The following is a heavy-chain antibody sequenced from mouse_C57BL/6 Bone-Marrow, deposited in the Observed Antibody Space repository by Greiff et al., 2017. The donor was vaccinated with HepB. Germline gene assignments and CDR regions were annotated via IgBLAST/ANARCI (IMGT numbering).Heavy chain of an antibody. CDR1: GYSITSDY. V-gene: IGHV3-8*01. CDR2: ISYSGST. D-gene: IGHD1-1*01. CDR3: ARYKGSSYWYFDV. Sequence: EVKVVESGPGLAKPSQTLSLTCSVTGYSITSDYWNWIRKFPGNKLEYMGYISYSGSTYYNPSLKSRISITRDTSKNQYYLQLNSVTTEDTATYYCARYKGSSYWYFDVWGTGTTVTVSS. J-gene: IGHJ1*03.